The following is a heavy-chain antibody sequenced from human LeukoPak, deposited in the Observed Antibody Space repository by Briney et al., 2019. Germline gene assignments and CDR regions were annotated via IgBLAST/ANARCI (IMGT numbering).Heavy chain of an antibody. CDR1: GFTFNNYA. D-gene: IGHD2-2*01. CDR2: ISGSGGST. Sequence: GGSLRLSCAASGFTFNNYAMSWVRQAPGKGLEWVSAISGSGGSTYYADSEKGRFTISRDNSRNTLYLQMNSLRAEDTAVYYCAGRYCSSTSCFYYYYYMDVWGKGTTVTVSS. V-gene: IGHV3-23*01. CDR3: AGRYCSSTSCFYYYYYMDV. J-gene: IGHJ6*03.